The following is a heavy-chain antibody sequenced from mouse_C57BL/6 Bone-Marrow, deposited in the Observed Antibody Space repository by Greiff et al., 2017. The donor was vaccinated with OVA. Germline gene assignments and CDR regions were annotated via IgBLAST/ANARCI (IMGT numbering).Heavy chain of an antibody. Sequence: EVKLMESGGGLVKPGGSLKLSCAASGFTFSDYGMHWVRQAPEKGLEWVAYISSGSSTIYYADTVKGRFTISRDNAKNTLFLQMTSLRSEDTAMYYCAGVYIVGGFAYWGQGTLVTVSA. CDR1: GFTFSDYG. D-gene: IGHD1-3*01. CDR2: ISSGSSTI. J-gene: IGHJ3*01. CDR3: AGVYIVGGFAY. V-gene: IGHV5-17*01.